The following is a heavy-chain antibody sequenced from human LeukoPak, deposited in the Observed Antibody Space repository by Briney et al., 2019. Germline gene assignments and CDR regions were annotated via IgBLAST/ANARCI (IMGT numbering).Heavy chain of an antibody. CDR2: IIPIFGTT. J-gene: IGHJ6*03. D-gene: IGHD1-26*01. CDR3: ARGGSQYGIYYYYMDV. V-gene: IGHV1-69*06. Sequence: ASVKVSCKASGDTFNNFAINWVRQAPGQGLEWMGGIIPIFGTTNNAQKFQGRVTITADTSTSTAYMELGSLRSEDTGVYYCARGGSQYGIYYYYMDVWGKGTTVTVSS. CDR1: GDTFNNFA.